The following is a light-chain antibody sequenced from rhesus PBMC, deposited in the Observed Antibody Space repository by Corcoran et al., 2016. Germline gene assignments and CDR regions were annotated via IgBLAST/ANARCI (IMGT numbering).Light chain of an antibody. CDR1: QSLSNY. J-gene: IGKJ4*01. V-gene: IGKV1S9*01. Sequence: DIQMTQSPSSLSASVGDRVTITCQASQSLSNYLNWYQQKPGKIPKLLIYRASSLQSGIPYRFRGSGSGTDFTLTISSLQPEDFATYYCQQGYSYPLTFGGGTKVELK. CDR2: RAS. CDR3: QQGYSYPLT.